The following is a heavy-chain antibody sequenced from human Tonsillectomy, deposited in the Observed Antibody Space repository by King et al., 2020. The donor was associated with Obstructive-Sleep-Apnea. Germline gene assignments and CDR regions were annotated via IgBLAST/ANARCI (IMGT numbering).Heavy chain of an antibody. Sequence: VQLQESGPGLVKPSQTLSLTCTVSGGSISSSDYYWSWIRQPPGKGLEWIGYIYYSGSTYYNPSLKSRVTISVDTSKNQFSLKLSSVTAADTAVYYCASVPPDYAMLFAYWGQGTLVPVSS. CDR3: ASVPPDYAMLFAY. J-gene: IGHJ4*02. CDR1: GGSISSSDYY. D-gene: IGHD4-17*01. CDR2: IYYSGST. V-gene: IGHV4-30-4*01.